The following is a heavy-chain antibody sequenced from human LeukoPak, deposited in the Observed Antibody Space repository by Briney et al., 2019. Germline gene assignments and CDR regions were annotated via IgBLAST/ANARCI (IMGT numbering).Heavy chain of an antibody. V-gene: IGHV4-38-2*02. D-gene: IGHD6-6*01. Sequence: SETLSLTCTVSGYSISSGYYWGWIRQPPGKGLEWIGSIYHSGSTYYNPSLKSRVTISVDRSKNQFSLKLSSVTAADTAVYYCARARNEYSSSSPPDYWGQGTLVTVSS. CDR2: IYHSGST. CDR1: GYSISSGYY. CDR3: ARARNEYSSSSPPDY. J-gene: IGHJ4*02.